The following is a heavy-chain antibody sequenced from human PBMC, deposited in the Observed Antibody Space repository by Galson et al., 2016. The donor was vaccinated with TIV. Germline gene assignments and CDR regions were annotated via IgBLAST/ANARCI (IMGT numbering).Heavy chain of an antibody. J-gene: IGHJ1*01. CDR1: GGSISSGGFY. CDR3: ARWADSGRYYEYFHH. V-gene: IGHV4-31*03. CDR2: IYNSGST. Sequence: LSLTCTVSGGSISSGGFYWSWIRQHPGKGLEWIGYIYNSGSTYYNPSLESRLIMSVDTSKNQFSLNLNSVTAADAAMYYCARWADSGRYYEYFHHWGQGTLVTVSS. D-gene: IGHD1-26*01.